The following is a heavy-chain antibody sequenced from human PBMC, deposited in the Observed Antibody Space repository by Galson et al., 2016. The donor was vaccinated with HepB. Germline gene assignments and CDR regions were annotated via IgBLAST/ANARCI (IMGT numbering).Heavy chain of an antibody. J-gene: IGHJ2*01. CDR3: ARRVHPSGGDRGWYFDL. CDR1: GYSFTDYW. D-gene: IGHD1-26*01. V-gene: IGHV5-51*01. Sequence: QSGAEVKKPGESLKISCKGSGYSFTDYWIAWVRQMPGKGLEWMGIVHPSGSNIRYSPSYSPSFQGQVTISADRSISTAYLLWSSLKASDTAIYYWARRVHPSGGDRGWYFDLWGRGTLVTVSS. CDR2: VHPSGSNI.